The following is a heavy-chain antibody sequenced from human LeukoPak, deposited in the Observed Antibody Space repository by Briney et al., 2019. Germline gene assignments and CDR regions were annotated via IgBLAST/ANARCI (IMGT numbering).Heavy chain of an antibody. D-gene: IGHD3-3*01. CDR3: ARGDTIFGVVTQSPYYGMDV. CDR1: GYTFTSYG. CDR2: ISAYNGNT. Sequence: ASVKVSCKASGYTFTSYGISWVRQAPGQGLEWMGWISAYNGNTNYAQKLQGRVTMTTDTSTSTAYMELRSLRSDDTAAYYCARGDTIFGVVTQSPYYGMDVWGQGTTVTVSS. V-gene: IGHV1-18*01. J-gene: IGHJ6*01.